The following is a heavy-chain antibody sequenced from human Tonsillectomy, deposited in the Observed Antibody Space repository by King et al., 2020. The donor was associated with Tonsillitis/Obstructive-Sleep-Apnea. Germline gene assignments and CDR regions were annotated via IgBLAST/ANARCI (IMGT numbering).Heavy chain of an antibody. Sequence: TLKESGPALVKPTQTLTLTCTFSEFSLSTSGMSVSWIRQPPGKALEWLARIDWYDDKYYSTSLKTRLTISKDTSKNQVVLTLTNMDPVDTATYYCARSPVATTYYYYYMDVWGKGTTVTVSS. CDR3: ARSPVATTYYYYYMDV. CDR2: IDWYDDK. J-gene: IGHJ6*03. CDR1: EFSLSTSGMS. D-gene: IGHD5-12*01. V-gene: IGHV2-70*11.